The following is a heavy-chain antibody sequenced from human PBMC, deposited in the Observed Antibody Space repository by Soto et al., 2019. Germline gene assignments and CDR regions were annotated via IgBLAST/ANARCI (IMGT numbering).Heavy chain of an antibody. V-gene: IGHV3-48*03. CDR3: AREAGVHDWLDP. CDR1: GFSFSSYE. CDR2: ITTSGSAT. D-gene: IGHD3-10*01. Sequence: AGSLRLSCAASGFSFSSYEMSWDRQAPGKGLEWVSYITTSGSATYYADSVKGRLTISRDNARNSVYLEMNSLRVEDTAVYYCAREAGVHDWLDPWRQGTQVTVSS. J-gene: IGHJ5*02.